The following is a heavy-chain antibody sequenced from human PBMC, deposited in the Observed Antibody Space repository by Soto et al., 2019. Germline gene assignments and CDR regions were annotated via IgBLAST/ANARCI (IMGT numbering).Heavy chain of an antibody. CDR1: GFTFSSYA. V-gene: IGHV3-30-3*01. CDR2: ISYDGSNK. J-gene: IGHJ6*02. D-gene: IGHD4-17*01. CDR3: ARAYGGNSVHYYYGMDV. Sequence: SLRLSCAASGFTFSSYAMHWVRQAPGKGLEWVAVISYDGSNKYYADSVKGRFTISRDNSKNTLYLQMNSLRAEDTAVYYCARAYGGNSVHYYYGMDVWGQGTTVTVSS.